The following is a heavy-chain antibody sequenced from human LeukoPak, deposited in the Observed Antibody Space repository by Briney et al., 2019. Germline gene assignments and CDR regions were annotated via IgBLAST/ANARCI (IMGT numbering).Heavy chain of an antibody. D-gene: IGHD4-17*01. CDR1: GFSFNRYS. Sequence: GGSLRLSCTASGFSFNRYSMNWVRQAPGKGLEWVSSISSGGTYKYYADSVKGRFTISRDNAQNSLYLQMNSLRAEDSSVYYCARPTTVTTISADAFDIWGQGTMVTVSS. CDR3: ARPTTVTTISADAFDI. J-gene: IGHJ3*02. V-gene: IGHV3-21*01. CDR2: ISSGGTYK.